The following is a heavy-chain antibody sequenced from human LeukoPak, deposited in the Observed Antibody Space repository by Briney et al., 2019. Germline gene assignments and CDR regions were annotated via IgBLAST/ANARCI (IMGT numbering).Heavy chain of an antibody. Sequence: SETLSLTCTVSGGSIRSGGYYWSWIRQHPGKGLEWIGYIYYSGSTYYNPSLKSRVTISVDTSKNQFSLKLSSVTAADTAVYYCARVELDYVRAIDYWGQGTLVTVSS. CDR1: GGSIRSGGYY. CDR2: IYYSGST. D-gene: IGHD4-17*01. CDR3: ARVELDYVRAIDY. J-gene: IGHJ4*02. V-gene: IGHV4-31*03.